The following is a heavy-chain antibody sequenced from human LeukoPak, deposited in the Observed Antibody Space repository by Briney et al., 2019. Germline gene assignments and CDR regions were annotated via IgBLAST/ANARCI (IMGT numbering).Heavy chain of an antibody. CDR1: GGTFSSYT. CDR3: ARGHLEYQLLYLLDY. J-gene: IGHJ4*02. V-gene: IGHV1-69*02. Sequence: GASVKVSCKASGGTFSSYTISWVRQAPGQGLEWMGRIIPILGIANYAQKFQGRVTITADKSTSTAYMELSSLRSEDTAVYYCARGHLEYQLLYLLDYWGLGTLVTVSS. CDR2: IIPILGIA. D-gene: IGHD2-2*02.